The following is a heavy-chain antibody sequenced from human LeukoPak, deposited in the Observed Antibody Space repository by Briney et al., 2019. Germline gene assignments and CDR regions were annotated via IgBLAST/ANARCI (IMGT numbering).Heavy chain of an antibody. D-gene: IGHD3-9*01. CDR1: GGSISSSSND. J-gene: IGHJ4*02. V-gene: IGHV4-61*09. Sequence: SESLSLTCIVSGGSISSSSNDWNWIRQPAGKGLEWIGHIYTSGSTSYKPSLQSRVTISVDASKHQFSLTFTSVTAADTAVYYCARAGGSVDWCGSIDHWGQGTLVTVSS. CDR2: IYTSGST. CDR3: ARAGGSVDWCGSIDH.